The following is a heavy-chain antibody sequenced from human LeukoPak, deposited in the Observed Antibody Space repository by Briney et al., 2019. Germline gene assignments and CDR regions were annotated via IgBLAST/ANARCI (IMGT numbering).Heavy chain of an antibody. J-gene: IGHJ6*02. CDR1: GGSISSGGYY. D-gene: IGHD1-7*01. V-gene: IGHV4-31*03. CDR3: ARELGNNWNYLYYYGMDV. CDR2: IYYSGST. Sequence: LSLTCTVSGGSISSGGYYWSWIRQHPGKGLEWIGYIYYSGSTYYNPSLKSRVTISVDTSKNQFSLKLSSATAADTAVYYCARELGNNWNYLYYYGMDVWGQGTTVTVSS.